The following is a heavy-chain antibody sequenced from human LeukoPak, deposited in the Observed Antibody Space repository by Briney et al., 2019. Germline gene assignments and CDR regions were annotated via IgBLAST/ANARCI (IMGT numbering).Heavy chain of an antibody. V-gene: IGHV3-23*01. Sequence: GSLRLSCAASGFTFSSYAMSWVRQAPGKGLEWVSAISGSGGSTYYADSVKGRFTISRDNSKNTLYLQMNSLRAEDTAVYYCANTYIVGATMYYFDYWGQGTLVTVSS. J-gene: IGHJ4*02. CDR3: ANTYIVGATMYYFDY. CDR1: GFTFSSYA. D-gene: IGHD1-26*01. CDR2: ISGSGGST.